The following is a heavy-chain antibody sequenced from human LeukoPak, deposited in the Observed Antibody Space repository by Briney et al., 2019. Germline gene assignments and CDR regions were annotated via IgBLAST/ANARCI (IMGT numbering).Heavy chain of an antibody. CDR1: GYTFTGYY. Sequence: GASVKVSCKASGYTFTGYYMHWVRQAPGQGLEWMGWINPNSGGTDYAQKFQGRVTMTRDTSISTAYMELSRLRSDDTAVYYCAREWYAGDYFDYWGQGTLVTVSS. J-gene: IGHJ4*02. CDR2: INPNSGGT. CDR3: AREWYAGDYFDY. D-gene: IGHD6-13*01. V-gene: IGHV1-2*02.